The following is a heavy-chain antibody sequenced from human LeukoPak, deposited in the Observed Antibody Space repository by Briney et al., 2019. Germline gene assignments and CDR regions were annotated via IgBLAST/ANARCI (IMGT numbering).Heavy chain of an antibody. V-gene: IGHV3-7*04. CDR1: GFTFSNFW. D-gene: IGHD1-1*01. J-gene: IGHJ4*02. CDR2: IHPEGNEK. Sequence: GSLRLSCAVSGFTFSNFWMSWVRQAPGRGLEWVANIHPEGNEKYHVESVKGRFTISRDNTKNLLFLQMNGLRVEDTAVYYCARGDDFSGDHWGQGTLVTVSS. CDR3: ARGDDFSGDH.